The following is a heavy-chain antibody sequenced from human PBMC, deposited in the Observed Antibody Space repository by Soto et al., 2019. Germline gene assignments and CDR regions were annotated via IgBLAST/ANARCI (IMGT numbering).Heavy chain of an antibody. V-gene: IGHV3-23*01. D-gene: IGHD4-17*01. J-gene: IGHJ4*02. CDR3: AKDYDCGDYGVPVYFDY. CDR1: GFTFSSYA. Sequence: EVQLLESGGGLVQPGGSLRLSCAASGFTFSSYAMSWVRQAPGKGLEWVSAISGSGGSTYYADSVKGRFTISRDNSKNTLYLQMNSLRAEDTAVYYCAKDYDCGDYGVPVYFDYWGQGTLVTVSS. CDR2: ISGSGGST.